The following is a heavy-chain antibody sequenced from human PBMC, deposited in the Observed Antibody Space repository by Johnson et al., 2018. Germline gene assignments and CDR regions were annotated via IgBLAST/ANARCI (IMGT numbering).Heavy chain of an antibody. CDR1: GFSFNSYA. CDR2: ISSGGSNN. CDR3: ARELGYAYGFYYYYYIDV. Sequence: VQLVESGGGVVQPGTSLRLSCVASGFSFNSYAMHWVRQAPGKGLEWVAIISSGGSNNHYQDSVKGRFTISRDEAKKSLYLQMNSLRAEDTAVYYCARELGYAYGFYYYYYIDVWGKGTTVTVSS. J-gene: IGHJ6*03. D-gene: IGHD5-18*01. V-gene: IGHV3-30-3*01.